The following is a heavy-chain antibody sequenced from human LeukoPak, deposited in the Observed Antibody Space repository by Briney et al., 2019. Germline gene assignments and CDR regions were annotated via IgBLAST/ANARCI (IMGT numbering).Heavy chain of an antibody. CDR2: INHSEST. CDR1: GGSFSGYY. V-gene: IGHV4-34*01. Sequence: SETLSLTCAVYGGSFSGYYWSWIRQPPGKGLEWIGEINHSESTNYNPSLKSRVTISVDTSKNQFSLKLSSVTAADTAVYYCAGRTVVTRYYYYYMDVWGKGTTVTISS. D-gene: IGHD4-23*01. CDR3: AGRTVVTRYYYYYMDV. J-gene: IGHJ6*03.